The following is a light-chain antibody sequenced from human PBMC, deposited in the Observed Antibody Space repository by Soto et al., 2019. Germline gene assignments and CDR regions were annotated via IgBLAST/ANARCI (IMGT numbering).Light chain of an antibody. J-gene: IGLJ1*01. Sequence: QSVLTQPASVSGSPGQSIAISCTGTSSDVGGYNSVSWYQQHPGKAPKLLIYDVSNRPSGVSNRFSGSKSGNTASLTISGLQAEDEAYYYCSSYATGGSYVFGTGTKLTVL. CDR2: DVS. CDR3: SSYATGGSYV. CDR1: SSDVGGYNS. V-gene: IGLV2-14*01.